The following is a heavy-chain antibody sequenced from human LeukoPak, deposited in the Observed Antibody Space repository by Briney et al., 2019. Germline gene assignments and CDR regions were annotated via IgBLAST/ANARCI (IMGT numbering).Heavy chain of an antibody. D-gene: IGHD6-13*01. Sequence: PVASVKVSCKASGYTFTSYAISWVRQAPGQGLEWMGRIIPILGIANYAQKFQGRVTITADKSTSTAYMELSSLRSEDTAVYYCARAGGIAAYWFDPWGQGTLVTVSS. CDR1: GYTFTSYA. CDR2: IIPILGIA. J-gene: IGHJ5*02. CDR3: ARAGGIAAYWFDP. V-gene: IGHV1-69*04.